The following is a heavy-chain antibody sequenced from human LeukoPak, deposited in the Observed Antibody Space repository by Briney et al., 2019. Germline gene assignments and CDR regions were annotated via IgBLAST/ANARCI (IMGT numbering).Heavy chain of an antibody. Sequence: PSETLSLTCGVSGGSISSSNWWSWVRQPSGKTLEWIGGIHHSGSTDYNPSLKSRVTISVDKSKNQFSLKLSSVTAADTAVYYCARECGGDCYRAFGIWGQGTMVTVSS. CDR3: ARECGGDCYRAFGI. CDR2: IHHSGST. V-gene: IGHV4-4*02. D-gene: IGHD2-21*02. CDR1: GGSISSSNW. J-gene: IGHJ3*02.